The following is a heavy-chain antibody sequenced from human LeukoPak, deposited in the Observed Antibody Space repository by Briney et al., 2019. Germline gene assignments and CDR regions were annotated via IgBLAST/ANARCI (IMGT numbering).Heavy chain of an antibody. CDR2: IYYRGST. J-gene: IGHJ4*02. V-gene: IGHV4-39*01. D-gene: IGHD1-26*01. Sequence: PSETLSLTCTVSGGSISSTRYYWAWIRQPPAKGLEWIGSIYYRGSTYYNPSLKSRVTISVDTSKNQFSLRLSSVTAADTAVYYCARRPYSGTYYYSYSFDYWGQGTLVTVSS. CDR3: ARRPYSGTYYYSYSFDY. CDR1: GGSISSTRYY.